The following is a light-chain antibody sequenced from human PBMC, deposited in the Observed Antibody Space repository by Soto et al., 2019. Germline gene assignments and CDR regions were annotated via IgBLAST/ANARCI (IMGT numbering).Light chain of an antibody. J-gene: IGKJ3*01. CDR3: QQFNSDLFT. CDR2: DAS. Sequence: AIQLTQSPSSLSVSVGDRVTITCRASRAISSALAWYQQQPGKPPKLLIYDASTLESGVPSRFSGGGSGTDFTLTISSLQPEDFATYYCQQFNSDLFTFGPGNKVDIK. CDR1: RAISSA. V-gene: IGKV1-13*02.